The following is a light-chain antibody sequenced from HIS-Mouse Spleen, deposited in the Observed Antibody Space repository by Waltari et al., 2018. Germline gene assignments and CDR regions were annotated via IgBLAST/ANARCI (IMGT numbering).Light chain of an antibody. V-gene: IGKV3-15*01. J-gene: IGKJ1*01. Sequence: EIVMTQSPATLSVSPGARATLACRASQLVSSNLAWYQQKPGQAPRLLIYGASTRATGIPARFSGSGSGTEFTLTISSMQSEDFAVYYCQQYNNWPWTFGQGTKVEIK. CDR3: QQYNNWPWT. CDR2: GAS. CDR1: QLVSSN.